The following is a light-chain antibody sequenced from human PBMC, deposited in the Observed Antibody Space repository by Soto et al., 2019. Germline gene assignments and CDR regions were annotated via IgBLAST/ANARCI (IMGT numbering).Light chain of an antibody. CDR3: LLSYNGPYV. CDR1: SSDVGGYNY. J-gene: IGLJ1*01. Sequence: QSALTQPPSASGSPGQSVTISCTGTSSDVGGYNYVSWYQQHPGKAPKLMIYEVSKRPSGVPDRFSGSKSGNTASLTVSGLHAEDEAEYYCLLSYNGPYVFGTGTKVTVL. V-gene: IGLV2-8*01. CDR2: EVS.